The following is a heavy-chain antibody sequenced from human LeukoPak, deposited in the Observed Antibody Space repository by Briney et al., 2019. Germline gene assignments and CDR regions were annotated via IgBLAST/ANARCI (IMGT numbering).Heavy chain of an antibody. CDR3: AKAVVVVPAAMVDY. D-gene: IGHD2-2*01. V-gene: IGHV3-23*01. CDR2: ISGSGGST. CDR1: GFTFSSYA. J-gene: IGHJ4*02. Sequence: GGSLRLSCAASGFTFSSYAMSWVRQAPGKGLEGVSAISGSGGSTYYADSVKDRLPISRDNSKNTLYLQMNSLRAEDTAVYYCAKAVVVVPAAMVDYWGQGTLVTVSS.